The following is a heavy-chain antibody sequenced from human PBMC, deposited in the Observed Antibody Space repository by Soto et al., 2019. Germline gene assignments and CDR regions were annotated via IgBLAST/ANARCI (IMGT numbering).Heavy chain of an antibody. CDR1: GYSFTSYW. V-gene: IGHV5-51*01. J-gene: IGHJ5*02. CDR3: ARNPSPGYCSGGSCYSRPLGWFDP. D-gene: IGHD2-15*01. CDR2: IYPGDSDT. Sequence: GESLKISCKGSGYSFTSYWIGWVRQMPGKGLEWMGIIYPGDSDTRYSPSFQGQVTISADKSISTAYLQWSSLKASDTAMYYCARNPSPGYCSGGSCYSRPLGWFDPWGQGTLVTVSS.